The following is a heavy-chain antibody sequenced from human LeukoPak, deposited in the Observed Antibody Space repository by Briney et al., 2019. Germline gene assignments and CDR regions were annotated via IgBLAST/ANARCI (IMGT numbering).Heavy chain of an antibody. Sequence: SETLSLTCTVSGGSISSVSYYWSWIRQPAGKGLEWIGRIYTSGNTNYNPSLKSRVTISVDTSKNQLSLKLSSVTAADTAVYYCAREPGISGSYYWYFDLWGRGTLVTVSS. D-gene: IGHD1-26*01. CDR1: GGSISSVSYY. CDR2: IYTSGNT. V-gene: IGHV4-61*02. CDR3: AREPGISGSYYWYFDL. J-gene: IGHJ2*01.